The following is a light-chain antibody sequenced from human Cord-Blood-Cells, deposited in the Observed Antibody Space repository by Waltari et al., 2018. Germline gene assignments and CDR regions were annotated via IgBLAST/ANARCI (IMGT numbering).Light chain of an antibody. V-gene: IGLV2-14*01. Sequence: QSALTQPASVSGSPGQSLTISCTGTSSYVGGYNYVSWYHQHPGKAPKLMIYDVSNRPSGVSNRFSGSKSGNTASLTISGLQAEDEADYYCSSYTSSSTWVFGGGTKLTVL. CDR3: SSYTSSSTWV. J-gene: IGLJ3*02. CDR1: SSYVGGYNY. CDR2: DVS.